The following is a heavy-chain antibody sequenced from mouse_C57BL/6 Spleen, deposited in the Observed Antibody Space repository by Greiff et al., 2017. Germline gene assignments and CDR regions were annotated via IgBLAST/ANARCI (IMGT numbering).Heavy chain of an antibody. Sequence: EVKLMESGGGLVKPGGSLKLSCAASGFTFSDYGMHWVRQAPEKGLEWVAYISSGSSTIYYADTVKGRFTISRDNAKNTLFLQMTSLRSEDTAMYYCARTGYFYYYAMDYWGQGTSVTVSS. CDR2: ISSGSSTI. D-gene: IGHD3-2*02. J-gene: IGHJ4*01. CDR3: ARTGYFYYYAMDY. CDR1: GFTFSDYG. V-gene: IGHV5-17*01.